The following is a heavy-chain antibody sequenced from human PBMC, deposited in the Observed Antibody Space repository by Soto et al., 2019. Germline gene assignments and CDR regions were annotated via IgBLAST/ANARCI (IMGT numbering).Heavy chain of an antibody. Sequence: EVQLVESGGGLVQPGGSLRLSCAASGFTFSSYEMNWVRQAPGKGLEWVSYISSSGSTIYYADSVKGRFTISRDNAKNSLYLQMNSLRAEDTSVYYCARDTDSIVGATKGGYWGQGTLVTVSS. J-gene: IGHJ4*02. CDR2: ISSSGSTI. D-gene: IGHD1-26*01. CDR3: ARDTDSIVGATKGGY. CDR1: GFTFSSYE. V-gene: IGHV3-48*03.